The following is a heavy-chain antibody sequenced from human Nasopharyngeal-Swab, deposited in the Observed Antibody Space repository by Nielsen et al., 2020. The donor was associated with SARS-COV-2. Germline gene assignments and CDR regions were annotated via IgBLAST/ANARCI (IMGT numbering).Heavy chain of an antibody. D-gene: IGHD1-26*01. CDR3: ARGDGRTVWRSYSFDS. CDR2: INQRGST. Sequence: SETLSLTCAVYGGSFSGYYWSWIRQPPGKGLEWIGEINQRGSTNYSPSLKSRVTMSVDTSKNQFSLRLNSVTAADTAVYFCARGDGRTVWRSYSFDSWGQGTLVTVSS. V-gene: IGHV4-34*01. J-gene: IGHJ4*02. CDR1: GGSFSGYY.